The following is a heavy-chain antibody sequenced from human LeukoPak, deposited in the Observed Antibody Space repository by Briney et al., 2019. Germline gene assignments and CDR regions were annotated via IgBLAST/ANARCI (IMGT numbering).Heavy chain of an antibody. Sequence: SETLSLTCAVSGGSISSGGYSWSWIRQPPGKGLEWIVYIYHSGSTYYNPSLKSRVTISVDRSKNQFSLKLSSVTAADTAVYYCARVPQSSGYLDAFDIWGQGTMVTVSS. CDR3: ARVPQSSGYLDAFDI. CDR2: IYHSGST. V-gene: IGHV4-30-2*01. CDR1: GGSISSGGYS. D-gene: IGHD3-22*01. J-gene: IGHJ3*02.